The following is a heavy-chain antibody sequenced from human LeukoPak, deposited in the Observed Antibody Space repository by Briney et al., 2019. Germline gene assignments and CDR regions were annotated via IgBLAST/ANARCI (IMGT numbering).Heavy chain of an antibody. Sequence: GGSLRLSCAASDFTFSSYAMTWVRQAPGKGLEWVSSITGSGGRTDYADSVQGRFTISRDNSKNTLYLQMNSLRAEDTAVYYCAKDPNGDYIGAFDIWGQGTMVTVSS. D-gene: IGHD4-17*01. V-gene: IGHV3-23*01. J-gene: IGHJ3*02. CDR3: AKDPNGDYIGAFDI. CDR2: ITGSGGRT. CDR1: DFTFSSYA.